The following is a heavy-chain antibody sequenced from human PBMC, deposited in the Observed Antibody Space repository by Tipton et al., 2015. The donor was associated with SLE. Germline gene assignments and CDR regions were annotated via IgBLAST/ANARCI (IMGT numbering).Heavy chain of an antibody. D-gene: IGHD2-15*01. J-gene: IGHJ4*02. CDR3: AKDRGVAGNFDY. Sequence: SLRLSCAASGFTFSSYGMHWVRQAPGKGLEWVAFIRYDGSNKYYADSVKGRFTISRDNSKNTLYLQMNSLRAEDTAVYYCAKDRGVAGNFDYWGQGTLVTVSS. CDR2: IRYDGSNK. V-gene: IGHV3-30*02. CDR1: GFTFSSYG.